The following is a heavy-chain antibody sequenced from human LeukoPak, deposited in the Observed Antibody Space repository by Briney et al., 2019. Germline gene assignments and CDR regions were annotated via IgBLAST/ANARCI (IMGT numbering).Heavy chain of an antibody. J-gene: IGHJ4*02. Sequence: GGSLRLSCSASGFIISNYVMHWVRQAPGKGLEYVSAISANGGRTYYADSVKGRFTISRDNSKNTLYLQMSSLRAEDTAIYHCVKDLYKGDSSSWYYFHYWGQGTLVTVSS. D-gene: IGHD6-13*01. V-gene: IGHV3-64D*06. CDR2: ISANGGRT. CDR1: GFIISNYV. CDR3: VKDLYKGDSSSWYYFHY.